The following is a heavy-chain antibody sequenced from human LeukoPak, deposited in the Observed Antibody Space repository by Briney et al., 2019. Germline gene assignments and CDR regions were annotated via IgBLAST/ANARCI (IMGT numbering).Heavy chain of an antibody. CDR2: IYYSGST. Sequence: PSQTLSLTCTVSGGSISSSSYYWGWIRQPPGTGLEWIGSIYYSGSTYYNPSLKSRVTISVDTSKNQFSLKLSSVTAADTAVYYCARLSAVPAPFDYWGQGTLVTVSS. J-gene: IGHJ4*02. V-gene: IGHV4-39*01. CDR1: GGSISSSSYY. CDR3: ARLSAVPAPFDY. D-gene: IGHD6-6*01.